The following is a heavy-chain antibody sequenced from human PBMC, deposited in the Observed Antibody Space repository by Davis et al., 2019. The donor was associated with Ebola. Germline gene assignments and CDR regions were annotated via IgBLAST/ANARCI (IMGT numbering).Heavy chain of an antibody. J-gene: IGHJ6*02. V-gene: IGHV3-48*02. Sequence: GESLKISCAASGFTFSSYWMSWVRQAPGKGLEWVSYISSSSSTIYYADSVKGRFTISRDNAKNSLYLQMNSLRDEDTAVYYCARDQFYGDYAYYYGMDVWGQGTTVTVSS. D-gene: IGHD4-17*01. CDR2: ISSSSSTI. CDR1: GFTFSSYW. CDR3: ARDQFYGDYAYYYGMDV.